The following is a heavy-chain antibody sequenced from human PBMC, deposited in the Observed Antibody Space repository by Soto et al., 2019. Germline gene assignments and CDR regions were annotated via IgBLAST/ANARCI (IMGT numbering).Heavy chain of an antibody. CDR2: VFHTGDT. CDR3: ARKAWVRFDY. J-gene: IGHJ4*02. Sequence: PSLTCAVYGDSISSSVWWTLVGQPPGKGLEWIGEVFHTGDTYFNPSLRSRVAMSVDKSTNEFSLKVTSVTAAETAIYYCARKAWVRFDYWGQGALVTVSS. CDR1: GDSISSSVW. D-gene: IGHD6-13*01. V-gene: IGHV4-4*02.